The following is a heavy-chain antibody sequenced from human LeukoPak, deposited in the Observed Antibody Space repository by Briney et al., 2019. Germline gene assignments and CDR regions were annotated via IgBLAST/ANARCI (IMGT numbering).Heavy chain of an antibody. V-gene: IGHV4-39*07. D-gene: IGHD3-22*01. Sequence: PSETLSLTCTVSGGSISSSSYYWGWIRQPPGKGLEWIGSIYYSGSTYYNPSLKSRVTISIDTSKNQFSLKLTSVTAADTAVYYCAKEGARDSDSSGYLFDYWGQGTLVTVSS. J-gene: IGHJ4*02. CDR3: AKEGARDSDSSGYLFDY. CDR2: IYYSGST. CDR1: GGSISSSSYY.